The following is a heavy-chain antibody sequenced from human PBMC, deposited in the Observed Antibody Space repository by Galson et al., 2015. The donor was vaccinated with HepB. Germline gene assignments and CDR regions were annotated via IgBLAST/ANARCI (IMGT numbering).Heavy chain of an antibody. V-gene: IGHV3-9*01. J-gene: IGHJ4*02. D-gene: IGHD6-19*01. Sequence: SLRLSCAASRFNFGNHAMHWVRQAPGKGLEWVSGISWNNGDIGYADSVEGRFTISRDNAKNSLYLQMNSLRVEDTALYYCAKGPGIAVAKRYFDYCGQGTLVTVSS. CDR2: ISWNNGDI. CDR1: RFNFGNHA. CDR3: AKGPGIAVAKRYFDY.